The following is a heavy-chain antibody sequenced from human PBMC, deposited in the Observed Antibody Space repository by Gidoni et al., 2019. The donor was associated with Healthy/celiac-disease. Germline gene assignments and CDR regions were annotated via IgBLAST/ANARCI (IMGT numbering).Heavy chain of an antibody. CDR2: IWYDGSNK. CDR1: GFTFSSYG. Sequence: QVQLVESGGGVVQPGRSLRLSCAASGFTFSSYGMHWVRQAPGKGLEWLAVIWYDGSNKYYADSVKGRFTISRDNSKNTLYLQMNSLRAEDTAVYYCARSIAAQDYFDYWGQGTLVTVSS. D-gene: IGHD6-6*01. CDR3: ARSIAAQDYFDY. V-gene: IGHV3-33*01. J-gene: IGHJ4*02.